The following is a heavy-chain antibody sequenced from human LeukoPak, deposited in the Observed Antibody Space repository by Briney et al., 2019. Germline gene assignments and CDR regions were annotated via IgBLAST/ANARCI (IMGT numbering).Heavy chain of an antibody. J-gene: IGHJ5*02. V-gene: IGHV3-53*01. Sequence: PGGSLRLSCAASGFTVSNNYMSWVRQAPGKGLEWVSVIYSGGSTYYSDSVKGRFTIYRDNSKNTLYLQMNSLRAEDTAVYYCARDPPVATGAWFHPWGQGTLVTVSS. CDR1: GFTVSNNY. CDR3: ARDPPVATGAWFHP. D-gene: IGHD4-11*01. CDR2: IYSGGST.